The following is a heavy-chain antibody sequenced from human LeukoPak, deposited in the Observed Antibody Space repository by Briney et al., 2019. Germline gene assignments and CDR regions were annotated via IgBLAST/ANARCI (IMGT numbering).Heavy chain of an antibody. D-gene: IGHD2-15*01. J-gene: IGHJ4*01. CDR2: ISSSGSTI. CDR1: GFTFSSYA. Sequence: GGSLRLSCAASGFTFSSYAMSWVRQAPGKGLEWVSYISSSGSTIYYADSVKGRFTISGDNAKNSLYLQMNSLRAEDTAVYYCARNGXXXXXXXXGXXXXXYWGXGTLVTVS. V-gene: IGHV3-48*04. CDR3: ARNGXXXXXXXXGXXXXXY.